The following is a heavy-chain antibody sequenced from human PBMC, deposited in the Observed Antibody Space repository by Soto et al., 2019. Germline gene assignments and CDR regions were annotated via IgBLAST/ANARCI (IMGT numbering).Heavy chain of an antibody. CDR2: ITGNGGST. J-gene: IGHJ4*02. CDR3: AKNSAATIRVGYDY. Sequence: EVQLLESGGDLVQPGGSLRLSCAASGFTFSTYALSWVRQAPGKGLEWVSAITGNGGSTYYAGSVRGRFTISRDNSKNTLYLQMSSLRAEDTAVYYFAKNSAATIRVGYDYWGQGTLVTVSS. V-gene: IGHV3-23*01. D-gene: IGHD5-12*01. CDR1: GFTFSTYA.